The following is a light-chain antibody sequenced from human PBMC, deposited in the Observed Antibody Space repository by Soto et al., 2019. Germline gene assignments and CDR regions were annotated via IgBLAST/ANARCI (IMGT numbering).Light chain of an antibody. J-gene: IGKJ2*01. Sequence: EIVLTQSPGTLSLSPGEGATLSCRASQSVSSSFLGWYQQKPGQAPRLLIYAASTRATGVPVRFSGSGSGTDFTLTISRLEPEDFAVYYCQQYGSQGYTVGQGTKLEIK. CDR1: QSVSSSF. CDR3: QQYGSQGYT. V-gene: IGKV3-20*01. CDR2: AAS.